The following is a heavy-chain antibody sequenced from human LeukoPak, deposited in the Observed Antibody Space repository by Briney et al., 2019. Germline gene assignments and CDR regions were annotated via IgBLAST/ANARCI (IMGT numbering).Heavy chain of an antibody. CDR1: GYSISSGYY. D-gene: IGHD3-10*01. V-gene: IGHV4-38-2*01. J-gene: IGHJ3*02. CDR2: IYHSGST. CDR3: ARLLDYYGSGSYPFGDAFDI. Sequence: SETLSLTCAVSGYSISSGYYWGWIRQPPGKGLEWIGSIYHSGSTYYNPSLKSRVTISVDTSKNQFSLKLSSVTAAGTAVYYCARLLDYYGSGSYPFGDAFDIWGQGTMVTVSS.